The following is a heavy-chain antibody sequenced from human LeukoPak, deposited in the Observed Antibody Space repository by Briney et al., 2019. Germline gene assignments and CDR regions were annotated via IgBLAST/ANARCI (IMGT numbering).Heavy chain of an antibody. J-gene: IGHJ3*02. V-gene: IGHV3-21*01. Sequence: PGGSLRLSCAASGFTFSSYSMDWVRQAPGKGLEWVASISSSSSYINYADSGQGRFTISRDNAKNSLYLQMNSLRAEDTAVYYCARDMKWGLATHAFDIWGQGTMVTVSS. CDR3: ARDMKWGLATHAFDI. CDR2: ISSSSSYI. CDR1: GFTFSSYS. D-gene: IGHD3-16*01.